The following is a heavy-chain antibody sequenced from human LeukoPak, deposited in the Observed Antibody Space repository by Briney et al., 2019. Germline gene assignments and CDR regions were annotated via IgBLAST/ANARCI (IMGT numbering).Heavy chain of an antibody. V-gene: IGHV3-30*01. D-gene: IGHD4-11*01. CDR3: ARGPSYSMPPGY. J-gene: IGHJ4*02. CDR1: GFTFSNYA. Sequence: GGSLRLSCAASGFTFSNYAMHWVRQAPGKGLEWVAVISYDGSNKYYADSVKGRFTISRDNSKNTLYLQMNSLRAEDTAVYYCARGPSYSMPPGYWGQGTLVTVSS. CDR2: ISYDGSNK.